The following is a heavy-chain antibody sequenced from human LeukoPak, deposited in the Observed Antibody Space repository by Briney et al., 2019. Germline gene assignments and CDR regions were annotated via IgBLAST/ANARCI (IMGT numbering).Heavy chain of an antibody. CDR2: IYYSGST. Sequence: SETLSLTCTVSGGSISSYYWSWIRQPPGKGLEWIGYIYYSGSTNYNPSLKSRVTISVDTSKNQFSLKLSSVTAADTAVYYCARHLNYDFWSGSGFDYWGQGTLVTVSS. D-gene: IGHD3-3*01. V-gene: IGHV4-59*08. CDR1: GGSISSYY. CDR3: ARHLNYDFWSGSGFDY. J-gene: IGHJ4*02.